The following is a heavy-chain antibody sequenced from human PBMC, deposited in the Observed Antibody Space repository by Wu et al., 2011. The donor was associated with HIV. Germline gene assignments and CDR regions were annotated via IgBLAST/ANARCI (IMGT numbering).Heavy chain of an antibody. Sequence: QVHLVQSGTEVKEPGASVKVSCKAFGYTFTGHYLHWVRQAPGQGLEWMGWINPNTGGTNYAQKFQGRVTMARDTSFSTAYMELRNLRSDDTAVYYCARATLVTIFGVDWGQGTLVTVSS. CDR2: INPNTGGT. J-gene: IGHJ4*02. V-gene: IGHV1-2*02. D-gene: IGHD3-3*01. CDR3: ARATLVTIFGVD. CDR1: GYTFTGHY.